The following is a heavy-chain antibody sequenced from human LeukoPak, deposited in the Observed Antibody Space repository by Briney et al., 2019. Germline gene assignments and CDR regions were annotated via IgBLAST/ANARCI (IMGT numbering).Heavy chain of an antibody. CDR2: VNHRGDT. CDR1: GGSFTGYY. CDR3: ARGPTISETGYFDY. Sequence: SQTLSLTCAVYGGSFTGYYWSWIRQSPGKGLQWIAEVNHRGDTNYNPSVKGRVTISVDTSKNQFSLKVTSLTAADTAVYYCARGPTISETGYFDYWGQGTLVTVSS. J-gene: IGHJ4*03. D-gene: IGHD1-1*01. V-gene: IGHV4-34*01.